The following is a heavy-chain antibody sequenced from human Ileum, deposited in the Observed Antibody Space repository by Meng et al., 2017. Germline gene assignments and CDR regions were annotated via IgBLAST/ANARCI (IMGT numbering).Heavy chain of an antibody. D-gene: IGHD6-13*01. CDR3: ARGTPTSLNCSSWYVAIDY. CDR1: GFTFGSYS. Sequence: GGSLRLSCAASGFTFGSYSMNWVRQAPGKGLEWVSSISSSSSYIYYADSVKGRFTISRDNAKNSLYLQMNSLRAEDTAVYYCARGTPTSLNCSSWYVAIDYWGQGTLVTVSS. J-gene: IGHJ4*02. V-gene: IGHV3-21*01. CDR2: ISSSSSYI.